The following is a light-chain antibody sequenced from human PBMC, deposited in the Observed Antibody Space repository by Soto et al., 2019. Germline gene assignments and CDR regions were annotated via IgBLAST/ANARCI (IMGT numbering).Light chain of an antibody. V-gene: IGKV3-15*01. CDR3: QQYNNWPSWT. CDR2: GAS. Sequence: EIVMTQSAATLSVSPGERATLSCRASQSVSSNLAWYQQKPGQAPRLLIYGASTRATGIPARFSGSGSGTEFTLTISSLQSEDFAVYYCQQYNNWPSWTFGQRTKVDIK. J-gene: IGKJ1*01. CDR1: QSVSSN.